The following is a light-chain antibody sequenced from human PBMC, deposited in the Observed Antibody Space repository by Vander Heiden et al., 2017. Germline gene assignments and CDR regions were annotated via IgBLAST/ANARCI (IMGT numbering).Light chain of an antibody. J-gene: IGLJ3*02. CDR2: DTS. CDR3: FLSYSGPRHWV. CDR1: TGPVTSGHY. V-gene: IGLV7-46*01. Sequence: QSVVTQAPSLTVSTGGTVTPTSGSSTGPVTSGHYPYWFQQKPGQAPRTLIYDTSTKRSWTPARFSGSLLGGKAALTLSGAQPEDEADYYCFLSYSGPRHWVFGGGTKLTVL.